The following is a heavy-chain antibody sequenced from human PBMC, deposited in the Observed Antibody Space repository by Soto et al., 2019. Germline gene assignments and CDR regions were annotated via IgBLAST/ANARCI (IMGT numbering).Heavy chain of an antibody. CDR3: AKDLSPNIWFGGLPIDY. Sequence: EVQLLESGGGLVQPGGSLRLSCAASGFTFSSYAMSWVRQAPGKGLEWVSAISGSGGSTYYSDSGKGRFTISRDTSKNTLYLQMNRLRAEDTAVYYCAKDLSPNIWFGGLPIDYWGQGTLVTVSS. CDR2: ISGSGGST. V-gene: IGHV3-23*01. J-gene: IGHJ4*02. CDR1: GFTFSSYA. D-gene: IGHD3-10*01.